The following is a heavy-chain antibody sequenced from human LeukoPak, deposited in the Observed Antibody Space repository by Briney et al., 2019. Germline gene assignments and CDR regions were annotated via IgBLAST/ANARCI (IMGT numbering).Heavy chain of an antibody. Sequence: PSETLSLTCAVYDGSFSGYYWSWIRQTPGKGLECIGEINHSGSTNYNPSLKSRVTVSVDTSKNQFSLKLSSVTAADTAVYYCARVYETSGFPTFDYWGQGTLVTVSS. CDR1: DGSFSGYY. CDR2: INHSGST. J-gene: IGHJ4*02. V-gene: IGHV4-34*01. CDR3: ARVYETSGFPTFDY. D-gene: IGHD3-22*01.